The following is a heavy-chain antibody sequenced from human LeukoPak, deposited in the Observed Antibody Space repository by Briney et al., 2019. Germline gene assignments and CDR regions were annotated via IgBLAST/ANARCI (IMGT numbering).Heavy chain of an antibody. D-gene: IGHD3-3*01. CDR2: IKQDGSEK. Sequence: PGGSLRLSCAASGFTFSSYWMSWVRQAPGKGLEWVANIKQDGSEKYYVDSVKGRFTISRDNAKNSLYLQMNSLRAEDTAVYYCARRREEDYDFWSGPDYAFDIWGQGTMVTVSS. CDR1: GFTFSSYW. V-gene: IGHV3-7*01. CDR3: ARRREEDYDFWSGPDYAFDI. J-gene: IGHJ3*02.